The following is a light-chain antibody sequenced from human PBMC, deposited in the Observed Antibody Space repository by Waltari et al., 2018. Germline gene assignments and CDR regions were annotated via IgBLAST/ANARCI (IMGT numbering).Light chain of an antibody. J-gene: IGKJ3*01. CDR3: QQYGSAPCT. CDR2: GAS. V-gene: IGKV3-20*01. CDR1: QSVSSSY. Sequence: EIVLTQSPGTLSLSPGERATPPCRASQSVSSSYLAWYQQKPGQAPRLLIYGASSRATGIPDRFSGSGSGTDCTLTISRLEPEDFAVYYCQQYGSAPCTFGPGTKVDIK.